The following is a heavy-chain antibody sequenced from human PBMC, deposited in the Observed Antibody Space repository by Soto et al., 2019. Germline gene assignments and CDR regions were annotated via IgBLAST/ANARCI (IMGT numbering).Heavy chain of an antibody. CDR2: IYYSGST. CDR3: ARSDNVYDYVWGSYRYGAPFDY. CDR1: GGSISCTY. V-gene: IGHV4-59*01. Sequence: SETLSLTCTVAGGSISCTYWIWIRQPPGKGLEWIGYIYYSGSTNYNPSLKSRVTISVDTSKNQFSLKLSSVTAADTAVYYCARSDNVYDYVWGSYRYGAPFDYWGQGTLVTVSS. D-gene: IGHD3-16*02. J-gene: IGHJ4*02.